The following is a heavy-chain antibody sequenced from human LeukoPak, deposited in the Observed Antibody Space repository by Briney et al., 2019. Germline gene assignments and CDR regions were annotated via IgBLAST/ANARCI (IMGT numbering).Heavy chain of an antibody. Sequence: PSETLSLTCTVSGGSMSSYYWSWIRQPPGKGLEWNGYIYYSGSTNYNPSLKSRVTISVDTSKNQFSLKLSSVTAADTAVYYCARPPGIAARRYRLDYYGMDVWGQGTTVTVSS. CDR3: ARPPGIAARRYRLDYYGMDV. V-gene: IGHV4-59*01. D-gene: IGHD6-6*01. CDR2: IYYSGST. CDR1: GGSMSSYY. J-gene: IGHJ6*02.